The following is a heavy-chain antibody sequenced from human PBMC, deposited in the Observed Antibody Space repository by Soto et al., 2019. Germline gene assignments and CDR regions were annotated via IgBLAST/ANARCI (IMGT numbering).Heavy chain of an antibody. V-gene: IGHV4-34*01. CDR3: ARDRQRGYCTGDSCYSYFDY. Sequence: SETLSLTCAIYGGPFSGYYWNWIRQPPGKGLEWIGEINHGGYTNYNPSLKSRVTMSVDTSKNQFSLKLTSVTAADTAVYYCARDRQRGYCTGDSCYSYFDYWGQGTQVTVST. CDR1: GGPFSGYY. CDR2: INHGGYT. J-gene: IGHJ4*02. D-gene: IGHD2-15*01.